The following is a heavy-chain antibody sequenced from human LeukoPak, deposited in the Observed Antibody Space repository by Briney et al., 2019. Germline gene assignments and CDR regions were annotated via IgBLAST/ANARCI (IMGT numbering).Heavy chain of an antibody. J-gene: IGHJ4*02. Sequence: ASVKVSCKASGYTFTGYYMHWVRQAPGQGLEWMGWINPNSGDTNYAQKFQGRVTMTRDTSISTAYLEVGGLRSDDTAVYYCAKNPYEYYFDYWGQGTLVTVSS. CDR2: INPNSGDT. V-gene: IGHV1-2*02. D-gene: IGHD5-12*01. CDR3: AKNPYEYYFDY. CDR1: GYTFTGYY.